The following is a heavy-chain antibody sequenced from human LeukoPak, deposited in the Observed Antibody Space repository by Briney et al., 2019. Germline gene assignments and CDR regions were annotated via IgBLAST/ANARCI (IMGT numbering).Heavy chain of an antibody. CDR2: IYHSGST. CDR3: ARAPWQQLGRAPFDY. J-gene: IGHJ4*02. Sequence: SGALSLTCAVSGGSISSSNWWSWVRQPPGKGLEWIGEIYHSGSTNYNPSLKSRVTISVDKSKNQFSLKLSSVTAADTAVYYCARAPWQQLGRAPFDYWGQGTLVTVSS. D-gene: IGHD6-13*01. V-gene: IGHV4-4*02. CDR1: GGSISSSNW.